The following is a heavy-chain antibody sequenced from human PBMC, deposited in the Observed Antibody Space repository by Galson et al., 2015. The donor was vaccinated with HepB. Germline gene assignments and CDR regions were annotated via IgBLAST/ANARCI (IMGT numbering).Heavy chain of an antibody. V-gene: IGHV2-70*11. CDR3: ALGDSSGYYSYYFDY. J-gene: IGHJ4*02. D-gene: IGHD3-22*01. CDR1: GFSLSTSGMC. CDR2: IDWGDDK. Sequence: PALVKPTQTLTLTCTFSGFSLSTSGMCVSWIRQPPGKALEWLARIDWGDDKYYSTSLKTRLTISKDTSKNQVVLTMTNMDPVDTATYYCALGDSSGYYSYYFDYWGQGTLVTVSS.